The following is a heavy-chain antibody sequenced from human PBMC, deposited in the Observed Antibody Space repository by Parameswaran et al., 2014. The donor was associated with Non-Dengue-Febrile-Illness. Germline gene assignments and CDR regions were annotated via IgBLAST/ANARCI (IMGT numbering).Heavy chain of an antibody. J-gene: IGHJ5*02. Sequence: PGKGLEWIGYIYSSGSTNYNPSLKSRVTISLDTSKNQFSLKLSSVTAADTAVYYCARFHYYDKRFDPWGQGTLVTVSS. CDR2: IYSSGST. CDR3: ARFHYYDKRFDP. V-gene: IGHV4-59*13. D-gene: IGHD3-22*01.